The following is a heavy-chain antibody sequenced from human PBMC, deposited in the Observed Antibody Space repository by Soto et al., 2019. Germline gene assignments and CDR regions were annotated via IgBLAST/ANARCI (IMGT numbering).Heavy chain of an antibody. D-gene: IGHD2-15*01. CDR2: ISYDGSNK. CDR3: ARDQGGVVAPRPAGAFDI. J-gene: IGHJ3*02. V-gene: IGHV3-30-3*01. CDR1: GFTFSSYA. Sequence: QVQLVESGGGVVQPGRSLRLSCAASGFTFSSYAMHWVCQAPGKGLEWVAVISYDGSNKYYADSVKGRFTISRDNSKNTLYLQMNSLRAEDTAVYYCARDQGGVVAPRPAGAFDIWGQGTMVTVSS.